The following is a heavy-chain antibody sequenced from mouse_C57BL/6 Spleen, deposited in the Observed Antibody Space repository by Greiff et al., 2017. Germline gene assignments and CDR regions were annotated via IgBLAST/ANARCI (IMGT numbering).Heavy chain of an antibody. CDR3: ARSGITTVVAPDY. V-gene: IGHV1-85*01. Sequence: VQLQESGPELVKPGASVKLSCKASGYTFTSYDINWVKQRPGQGLEWIGWIYPRDGSTKYNEKFKGKATLTVDTSSSTAYMELHSLTSEDSAVYFCARSGITTVVAPDYWGQGTTLTVSS. J-gene: IGHJ2*01. CDR2: IYPRDGST. D-gene: IGHD1-1*01. CDR1: GYTFTSYD.